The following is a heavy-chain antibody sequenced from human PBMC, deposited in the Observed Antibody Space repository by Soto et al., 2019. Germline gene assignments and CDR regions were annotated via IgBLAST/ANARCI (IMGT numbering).Heavy chain of an antibody. V-gene: IGHV3-48*03. CDR1: GFTFSDYE. CDR2: ISLSGTTI. CDR3: AREGGFDGFYP. Sequence: EVHLVESGGGLVQPGGSLRLSCAASGFTFSDYEMNWVRQAPGKGLEWVSYISLSGTTIHYADSVKGRFTSSRDNAKNSVYLQMNSLRVEDTAIYYCAREGGFDGFYPWGQGTLVTVAS. J-gene: IGHJ5*02.